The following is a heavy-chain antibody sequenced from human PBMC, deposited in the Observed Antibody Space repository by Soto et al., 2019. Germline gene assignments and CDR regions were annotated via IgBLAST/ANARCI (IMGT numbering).Heavy chain of an antibody. D-gene: IGHD1-1*01. CDR2: IYWDDDK. J-gene: IGHJ4*02. CDR3: AHKIVRGTTAPGFDY. CDR1: GFSLNTNGVS. Sequence: QITLKESGPTLVKPTQTLTLTCTFSGFSLNTNGVSVGWIRQPPGKALEWLALIYWDDDKRYSPSLKNRLTITKDTPKNQVVLTMTTMDPVDTATYYCAHKIVRGTTAPGFDYWGQGTLVTVSS. V-gene: IGHV2-5*02.